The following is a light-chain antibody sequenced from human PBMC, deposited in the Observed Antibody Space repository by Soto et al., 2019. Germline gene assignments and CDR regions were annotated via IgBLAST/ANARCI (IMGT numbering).Light chain of an antibody. Sequence: EIVLTQSPGTLSLSPGERATLSCRASQSVSSSYLAWYQQKPGQAPRLLIYGASSRATGIPDRFSGSGSGTDFPLTISRLEPEDFAVYYGQQYGSSPITVGQGTRLEIK. J-gene: IGKJ5*01. V-gene: IGKV3-20*01. CDR1: QSVSSSY. CDR3: QQYGSSPIT. CDR2: GAS.